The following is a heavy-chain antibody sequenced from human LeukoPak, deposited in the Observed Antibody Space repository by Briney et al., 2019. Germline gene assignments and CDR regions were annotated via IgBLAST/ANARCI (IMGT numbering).Heavy chain of an antibody. V-gene: IGHV3-33*03. J-gene: IGHJ6*02. Sequence: PGGSLRLSCTASGFTFSSYGMHWVRQAPGNGLEWVASIWYEGRTKYYIDSVKGRFTISRDNAKNTVFLQMNSLRAEDTAVYFCARGGGLDVWGQGATVTVSS. CDR1: GFTFSSYG. CDR3: ARGGGLDV. CDR2: IWYEGRTK. D-gene: IGHD3-16*01.